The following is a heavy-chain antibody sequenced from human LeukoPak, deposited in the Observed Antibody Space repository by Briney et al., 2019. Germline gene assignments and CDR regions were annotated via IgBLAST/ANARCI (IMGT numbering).Heavy chain of an antibody. CDR2: INPNSGGT. CDR3: ARAGWFGEFPTRGMDV. J-gene: IGHJ6*02. V-gene: IGHV1-2*02. D-gene: IGHD3-10*01. CDR1: GYTFTDYY. Sequence: ASVKVSCKASGYTFTDYYMQRVRQAPGPRLEWMGWINPNSGGTNYAQKFQGRVTMTRDTSISTAYMELSRLRSDDTAVYYCARAGWFGEFPTRGMDVWGQGTTVTVSS.